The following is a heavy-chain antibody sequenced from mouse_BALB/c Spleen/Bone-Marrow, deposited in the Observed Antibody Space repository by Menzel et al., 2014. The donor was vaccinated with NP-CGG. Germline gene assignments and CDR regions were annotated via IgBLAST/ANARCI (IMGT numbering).Heavy chain of an antibody. Sequence: VQVVESGAELMKPGASVKISCKATGYTFSNYWIDWVKQRPGHGLEWIGEILPGSGTANYNEKFKGKATFTADTPSNTAYMQLSSLTSEDSALYYCARASVVPYYFDFWGQGTTLTVSS. V-gene: IGHV1-9*01. CDR2: ILPGSGTA. CDR3: ARASVVPYYFDF. CDR1: GYTFSNYW. J-gene: IGHJ2*01. D-gene: IGHD1-1*01.